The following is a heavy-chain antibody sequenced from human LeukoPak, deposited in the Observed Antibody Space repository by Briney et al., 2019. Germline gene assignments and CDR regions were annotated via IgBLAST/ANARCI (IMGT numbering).Heavy chain of an antibody. Sequence: GGSLRLSCAASEFTFSTYWMHWVRQAPGRGLVWVSHINTDGSNTRYADSVKGRFTISRDNTKNTLYLQMNSLRAEDTAVHYCARDRYAGRLESDYWGQGTLVTVSS. CDR3: ARDRYAGRLESDY. CDR1: EFTFSTYW. V-gene: IGHV3-74*01. D-gene: IGHD1-26*01. J-gene: IGHJ4*02. CDR2: INTDGSNT.